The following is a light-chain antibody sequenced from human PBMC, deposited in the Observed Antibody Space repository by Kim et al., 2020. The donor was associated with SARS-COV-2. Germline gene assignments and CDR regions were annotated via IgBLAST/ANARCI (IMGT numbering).Light chain of an antibody. J-gene: IGLJ3*02. CDR2: GEN. CDR3: NSRDSSGDHQGV. CDR1: SLRTFS. V-gene: IGLV3-19*01. Sequence: LGQTVRITCRGDSLRTFSASWYQQKPRQAPVLVLYGENDRPSGIPDRFSGSISGDTASLTITGILAEDEADYYCNSRDSSGDHQGVFGGGTQLTVL.